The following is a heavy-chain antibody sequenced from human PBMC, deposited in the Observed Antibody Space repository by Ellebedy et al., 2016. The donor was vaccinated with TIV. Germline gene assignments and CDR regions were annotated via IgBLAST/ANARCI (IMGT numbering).Heavy chain of an antibody. D-gene: IGHD1-26*01. V-gene: IGHV3-23*01. J-gene: IGHJ4*02. CDR3: AKELGSYYDENTFDY. CDR2: ISGSGGST. CDR1: GFTFSSYA. Sequence: GESLKISCAASGFTFSSYAMSWVRQAPGKGLEWVSAISGSGGSTYYADSVKGRFTISRDNSKNTLYLQMNSLRAEDTAVYYCAKELGSYYDENTFDYWGQGTLVTVSS.